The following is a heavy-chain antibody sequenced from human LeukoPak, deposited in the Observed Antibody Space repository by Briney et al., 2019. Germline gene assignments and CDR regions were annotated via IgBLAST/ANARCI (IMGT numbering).Heavy chain of an antibody. J-gene: IGHJ4*02. Sequence: PGGSLRLSCAASGFTFSNAWMSWVRQAPGKGLEWVGRIKSKTDGGTTDYAAPVKGRFTISRDDSKNTLYLQMNSLKTEDTAVYYCTTVYCTNGVCYTPDYWGQGTLVTVST. V-gene: IGHV3-15*01. CDR2: IKSKTDGGTT. CDR1: GFTFSNAW. CDR3: TTVYCTNGVCYTPDY. D-gene: IGHD2-8*01.